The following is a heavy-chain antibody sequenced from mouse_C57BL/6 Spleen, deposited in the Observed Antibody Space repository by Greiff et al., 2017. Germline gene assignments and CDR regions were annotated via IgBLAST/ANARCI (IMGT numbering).Heavy chain of an antibody. J-gene: IGHJ1*03. D-gene: IGHD1-1*01. CDR2: ISSGGSYT. V-gene: IGHV5-6*01. Sequence: EVQRVESGGDLVKPGGSLKLSCAASGFTFSSYGMSWVRQTPDKRLEWVATISSGGSYTYYPDSVKGRFTISRDNAKNTLYLQMSSLKSEDTAMYYCARGYYGYWYFDVWGTGTTVTVSS. CDR1: GFTFSSYG. CDR3: ARGYYGYWYFDV.